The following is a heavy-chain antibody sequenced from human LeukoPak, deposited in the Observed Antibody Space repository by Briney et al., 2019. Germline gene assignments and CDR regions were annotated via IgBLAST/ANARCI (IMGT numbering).Heavy chain of an antibody. J-gene: IGHJ4*02. D-gene: IGHD3-3*01. CDR2: INSDGSST. Sequence: GGSLRLSCAASGFTFSSYWMPWVRQAPGKGLVWVSRINSDGSSTSYADSVKGRFTISRDNAKNTLYLQMNSLRAEVTAVYYCARVRFLEWYNDYWGQGTLVTVSS. CDR1: GFTFSSYW. CDR3: ARVRFLEWYNDY. V-gene: IGHV3-74*01.